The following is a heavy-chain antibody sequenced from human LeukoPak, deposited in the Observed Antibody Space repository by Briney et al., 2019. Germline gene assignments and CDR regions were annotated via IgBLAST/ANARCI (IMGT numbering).Heavy chain of an antibody. CDR1: GGSTLRYY. D-gene: IGHD4-17*01. V-gene: IGHV4-59*12. J-gene: IGHJ4*02. CDR2: IYFSGST. Sequence: PSETLSLTSAVSGGSTLRYYGSWIRQPPGKGLEWIGYIYFSGSTNYNPSLKSRVTISVDTSKNQFSLKLSSVTAADTSVYYCARSNDNGDYYFDSWGQGTLVTVSS. CDR3: ARSNDNGDYYFDS.